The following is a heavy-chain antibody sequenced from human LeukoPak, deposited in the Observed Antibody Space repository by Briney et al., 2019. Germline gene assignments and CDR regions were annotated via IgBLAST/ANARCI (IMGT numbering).Heavy chain of an antibody. CDR2: ISGSGGST. J-gene: IGHJ4*02. CDR1: GFTFSSYA. D-gene: IGHD3-22*01. Sequence: GGSLRLSCAASGFTFSSYAMSWVRQAPGKGLEWVSAISGSGGSTYYADSVKGRFTISRDNSKNTLYLQMNSLRAEDTALYHCARDWDYYDSSGYYYRAGNYFDYWGQGTLVTVSS. CDR3: ARDWDYYDSSGYYYRAGNYFDY. V-gene: IGHV3-23*01.